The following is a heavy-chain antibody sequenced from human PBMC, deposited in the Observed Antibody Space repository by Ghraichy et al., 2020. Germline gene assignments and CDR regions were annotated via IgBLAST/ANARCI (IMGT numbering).Heavy chain of an antibody. Sequence: GGSLRLSCAASGFTVSSNYMSWVRQAPGKGLEWVSVIYSGGSTYYADSVKGRFTISRDNSKNTLYLQMNSLRAEDTALYYCARARSGYCSGGSCFPDYWGQGTLVTVSS. J-gene: IGHJ4*02. D-gene: IGHD2-15*01. CDR2: IYSGGST. V-gene: IGHV3-53*01. CDR3: ARARSGYCSGGSCFPDY. CDR1: GFTVSSNY.